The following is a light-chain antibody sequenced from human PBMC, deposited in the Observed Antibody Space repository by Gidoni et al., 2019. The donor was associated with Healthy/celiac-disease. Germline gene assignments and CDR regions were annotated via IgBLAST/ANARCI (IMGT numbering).Light chain of an antibody. CDR3: QKSYSTLLT. V-gene: IGKV1-39*01. CDR2: AAF. Sequence: DIQMTQSPSSLSASVVDRVTITCRASQSISSYLNWYQQKPGKASKLLIYAAFSLQSGVPSRFSGSGSGTDFTLNISSLQPEDFATYYCQKSYSTLLTFGGGTKVEIK. CDR1: QSISSY. J-gene: IGKJ4*01.